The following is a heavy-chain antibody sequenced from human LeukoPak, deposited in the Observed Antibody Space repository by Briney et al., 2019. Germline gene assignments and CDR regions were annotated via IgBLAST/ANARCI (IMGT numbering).Heavy chain of an antibody. CDR2: ISGSGGST. CDR1: GFTFSSYA. J-gene: IGHJ4*02. V-gene: IGHV3-23*01. D-gene: IGHD6-13*01. Sequence: PGGSLRLSCAASGFTFSSYAMSWLRQAPGKGLEWVSAISGSGGSTYYADSVKGRFTISRDNSKNTLYLQMNSLRAEDTAVYYCAKDLFSQGAAAGTGPFAYGSQGTLVTVSS. CDR3: AKDLFSQGAAAGTGPFAY.